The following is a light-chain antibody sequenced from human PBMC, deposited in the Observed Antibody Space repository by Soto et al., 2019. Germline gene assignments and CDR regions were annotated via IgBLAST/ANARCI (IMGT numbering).Light chain of an antibody. CDR2: DAS. Sequence: DIQMTQSPSSLSASVGDRVTITCQASRDIRKYLNWYQQKPGKAPKLLIYDASNLETGVTSRFSGSGSETDFTFTISSLQSEDIETYYCQQYHTLVSFGGGTKVQIK. CDR1: RDIRKY. CDR3: QQYHTLVS. V-gene: IGKV1-33*01. J-gene: IGKJ4*01.